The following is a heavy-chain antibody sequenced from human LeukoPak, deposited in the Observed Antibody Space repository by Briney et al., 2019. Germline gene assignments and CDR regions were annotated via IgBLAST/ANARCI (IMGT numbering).Heavy chain of an antibody. CDR2: INHSGST. CDR1: GGSISSSSYY. Sequence: SETLSLTCTVSGGSISSSSYYWGWIRQPPGKGLEWIGEINHSGSTNYNPSLKSRVTISVDTSKNQFSLKLSSVTAADTAVYYCARVKKGYCSSTSCPLRFDPWGQGTLVTVSS. D-gene: IGHD2-2*01. V-gene: IGHV4-39*07. CDR3: ARVKKGYCSSTSCPLRFDP. J-gene: IGHJ5*02.